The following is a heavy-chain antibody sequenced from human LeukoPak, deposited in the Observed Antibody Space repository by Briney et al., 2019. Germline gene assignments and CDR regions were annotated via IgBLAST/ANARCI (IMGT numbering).Heavy chain of an antibody. V-gene: IGHV1-2*02. J-gene: IGHJ3*02. D-gene: IGHD7-27*01. CDR3: ARGWGPGEPHAFDI. Sequence: ASVKVSCKASGYTFTSYGISWVRQAPGQGLEWMGWINPNSGGTNYAQKFQGRVTMTRDTSISTAYMELSRLRSDDTAVYYCARGWGPGEPHAFDIWGQGTMVTVSS. CDR1: GYTFTSYG. CDR2: INPNSGGT.